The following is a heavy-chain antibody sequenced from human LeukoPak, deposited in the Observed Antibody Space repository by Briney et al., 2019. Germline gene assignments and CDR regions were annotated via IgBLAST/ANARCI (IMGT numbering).Heavy chain of an antibody. CDR3: TRSVVPAASPTYYGMDV. V-gene: IGHV3-49*04. CDR2: IRSKAYGGTT. D-gene: IGHD2-2*01. J-gene: IGHJ6*02. Sequence: GGSLRLSCTASGFTFGDYAMSWVRQAPGKGLGWVGFIRSKAYGGTTEYAASVKGRFTISRDDSKSIAYLQMNSLKTEDTAVYYCTRSVVPAASPTYYGMDVWGQGTTVTVSS. CDR1: GFTFGDYA.